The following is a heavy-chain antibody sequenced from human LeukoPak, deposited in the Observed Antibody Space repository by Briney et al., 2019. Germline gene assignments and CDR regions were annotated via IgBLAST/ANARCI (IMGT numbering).Heavy chain of an antibody. CDR2: INPNSGGT. V-gene: IGHV1-2*02. CDR1: GYTFTGYY. J-gene: IGHJ4*02. CDR3: ARGSYFDWLRGIDY. Sequence: ASVKVSCKASGYTFTGYYMHWVRQAPGQGLEWMGWINPNSGGTNYAQKFQGRATMTRDTSISTAYTELSRLRSDDTAVYYCARGSYFDWLRGIDYWGQGTLVTVSS. D-gene: IGHD3-9*01.